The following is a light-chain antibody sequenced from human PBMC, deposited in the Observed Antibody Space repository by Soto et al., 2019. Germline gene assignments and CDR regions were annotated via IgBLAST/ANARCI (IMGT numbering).Light chain of an antibody. CDR1: QSVRTN. CDR3: QQYAYCQET. CDR2: YSS. J-gene: IGKJ1*01. Sequence: EVMMTQFPDTVSVTPGETVTLSCGASQSVRTNLAWYQQRPGQAPRLLIHYSSTRASDIPARFSGSGSGTNFTLAISSLQSEDFAVYSCQQYAYCQETFGQGPKVEIK. V-gene: IGKV3D-15*01.